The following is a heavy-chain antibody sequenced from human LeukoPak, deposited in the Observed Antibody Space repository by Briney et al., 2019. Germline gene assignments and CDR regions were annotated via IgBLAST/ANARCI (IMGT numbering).Heavy chain of an antibody. V-gene: IGHV3-53*01. J-gene: IGHJ4*02. D-gene: IGHD2-2*01. CDR1: GFTVSSNY. CDR3: ARGDIVVVPTAVGSWDY. Sequence: GGSLRLSCAASGFTVSSNYMSWVRQAPGKGLEWVSVIHSGGNTFYADSVKGRFTISRDNSKNTLYLQMNSLRAEDTAVYYCARGDIVVVPTAVGSWDYWGQGTLVTVSS. CDR2: IHSGGNT.